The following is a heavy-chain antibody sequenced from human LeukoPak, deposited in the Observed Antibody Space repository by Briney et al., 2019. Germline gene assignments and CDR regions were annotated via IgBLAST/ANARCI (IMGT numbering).Heavy chain of an antibody. D-gene: IGHD6-13*01. J-gene: IGHJ4*02. V-gene: IGHV3-23*01. CDR1: GFTFSSYG. Sequence: GGSLRLSCAASGFTFSSYGMSWVRQAPGKGLEWVSAISGSGDRTYYADSVKGRFTISRDNSKNTLYLQMNSLRAEDTAAYYCAKDLDVGQQLVSPFDYWGQGTLVTVSS. CDR2: ISGSGDRT. CDR3: AKDLDVGQQLVSPFDY.